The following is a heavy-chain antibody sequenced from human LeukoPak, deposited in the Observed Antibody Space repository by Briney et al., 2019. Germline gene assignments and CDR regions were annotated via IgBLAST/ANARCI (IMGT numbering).Heavy chain of an antibody. D-gene: IGHD2-2*01. V-gene: IGHV4-34*01. J-gene: IGHJ4*02. CDR1: GGSFGGYY. CDR2: INHSGST. Sequence: PSETLSLTCAVYGGSFGGYYWSWIRQPPGKGLEWIGEINHSGSTNYNPSLKTRVTISVDPSTNQFPLRLSSVTAADTVVYYCARAQTHCSSTSCYWYYFDYWAQGTLVTVSS. CDR3: ARAQTHCSSTSCYWYYFDY.